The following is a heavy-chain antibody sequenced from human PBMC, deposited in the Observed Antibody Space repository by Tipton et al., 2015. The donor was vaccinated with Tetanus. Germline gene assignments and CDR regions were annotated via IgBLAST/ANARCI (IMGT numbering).Heavy chain of an antibody. CDR2: IYGDGAI. CDR1: GFTVSNNH. V-gene: IGHV3-53*01. CDR3: AVLQSSSSPFDY. D-gene: IGHD6-6*01. J-gene: IGHJ4*02. Sequence: SLRLSCAASGFTVSNNHMSWVRQAPGKGLEWVSIIYGDGAISYADSVKGRFTISRDNSKNTLFLQMNSLRVEDTAVYYCAVLQSSSSPFDYWGQGTLVTVSS.